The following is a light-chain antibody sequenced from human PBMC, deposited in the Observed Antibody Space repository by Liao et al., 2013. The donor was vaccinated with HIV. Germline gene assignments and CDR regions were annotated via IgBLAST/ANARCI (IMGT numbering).Light chain of an antibody. J-gene: IGLJ2*01. V-gene: IGLV3-21*02. Sequence: SYELIQPPSVSVSPGQTARITCSGDALSKTSGSWYRQKPGQAPLLVIYHDDDRPSGIPERFSGSTSATMATLTISRVEPGDEAVYYCQVWDSGSDHVVFGGGTKLTVL. CDR1: ALSKTS. CDR2: HDD. CDR3: QVWDSGSDHVV.